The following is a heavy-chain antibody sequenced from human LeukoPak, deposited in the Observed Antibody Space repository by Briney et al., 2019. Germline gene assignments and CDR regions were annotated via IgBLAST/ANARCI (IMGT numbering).Heavy chain of an antibody. CDR2: IYPGDSDT. J-gene: IGHJ4*02. CDR3: ARHLGYCSSTSCYPYFDY. Sequence: GESLKISCKGSGYSFTSYWIGWLRQMPGKGLEWMGIIYPGDSDTRYSPSFQGQVTISADKSISTAYLQWSSLKASDTAMYYCARHLGYCSSTSCYPYFDYWGQGTLVTVSS. CDR1: GYSFTSYW. D-gene: IGHD2-2*01. V-gene: IGHV5-51*01.